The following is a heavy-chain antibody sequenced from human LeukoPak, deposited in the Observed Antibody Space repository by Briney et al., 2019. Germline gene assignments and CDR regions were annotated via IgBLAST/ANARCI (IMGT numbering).Heavy chain of an antibody. Sequence: ASVTVSCKASGYTFTDYYMHWLRQAPGQGPEWMRWINPNSGDTNYAQKFQGSVTMTRDTSISTAYMELSSLRSDDTAVYYCARGRFTIFGVAHWGQGSLVTVSS. D-gene: IGHD3-3*01. CDR1: GYTFTDYY. J-gene: IGHJ4*02. V-gene: IGHV1-2*02. CDR3: ARGRFTIFGVAH. CDR2: INPNSGDT.